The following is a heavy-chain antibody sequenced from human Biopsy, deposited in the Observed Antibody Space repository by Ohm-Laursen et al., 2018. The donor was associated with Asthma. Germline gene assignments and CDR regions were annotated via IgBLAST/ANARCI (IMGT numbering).Heavy chain of an antibody. Sequence: SLRLSCTASGFTVSSNGMSWVRQPPGKGLEWVSSITGSGGFTYYADSVKGRFTISRDKSDNTLFLQMNSLRAEDTAVYYCAKFRVAVAAVFHYWGQGTLVTVSS. D-gene: IGHD6-19*01. CDR2: ITGSGGFT. CDR1: GFTVSSNG. CDR3: AKFRVAVAAVFHY. V-gene: IGHV3-23*01. J-gene: IGHJ4*02.